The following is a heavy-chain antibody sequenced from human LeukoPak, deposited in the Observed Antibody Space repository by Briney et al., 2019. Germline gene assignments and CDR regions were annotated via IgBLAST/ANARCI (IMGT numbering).Heavy chain of an antibody. V-gene: IGHV3-48*04. CDR2: VGISSGNT. D-gene: IGHD1-1*01. J-gene: IGHJ4*02. CDR1: GFTFSDYS. CDR3: ARDHNYAFDN. Sequence: GGSLRLSCAASGFTFSDYSMNWLRQAPGKGLDWISYVGISSGNTKYADSVKGRFTISGDSARNSLYLQMSSLRVEDTAVYYCARDHNYAFDNWGQGTLVTVSS.